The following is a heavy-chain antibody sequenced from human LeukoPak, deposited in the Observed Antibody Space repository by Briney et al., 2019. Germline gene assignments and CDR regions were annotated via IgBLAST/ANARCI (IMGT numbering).Heavy chain of an antibody. D-gene: IGHD3-10*01. Sequence: GSLRLSCAASGFTFSSYAMSWVRQAPGKGLDWVSAISGSGANTYYADYVKGRFTISRDNSKNTLYLQMNSLRAEDTAVYYCAKEFLVDYYGSGSYSTFDYWGQGTLVTVSS. V-gene: IGHV3-23*01. CDR3: AKEFLVDYYGSGSYSTFDY. J-gene: IGHJ4*02. CDR2: ISGSGANT. CDR1: GFTFSSYA.